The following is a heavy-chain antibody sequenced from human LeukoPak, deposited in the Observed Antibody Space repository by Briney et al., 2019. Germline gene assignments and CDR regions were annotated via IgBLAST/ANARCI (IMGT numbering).Heavy chain of an antibody. J-gene: IGHJ3*02. CDR1: GGSSSSSSYY. D-gene: IGHD2-15*01. Sequence: SETLSLTCSVAGGSSSSSSYYWGWIRHPPGKGREWIGSIHDSGSTDYNPSLKSRVTISVDTSKNQFSLKLSSVTAADTVVYYCARGERCSGGSCYSASAKFGAFDIWGQGTMVTVSS. CDR3: ARGERCSGGSCYSASAKFGAFDI. V-gene: IGHV4-39*07. CDR2: IHDSGST.